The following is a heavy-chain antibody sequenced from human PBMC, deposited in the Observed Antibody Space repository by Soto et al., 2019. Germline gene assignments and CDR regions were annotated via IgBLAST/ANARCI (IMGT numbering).Heavy chain of an antibody. J-gene: IGHJ6*02. D-gene: IGHD5-18*01. CDR3: ASRGYSYGFSLGMDV. CDR2: IYYSGST. CDR1: GGSVSTGYYY. V-gene: IGHV4-30-4*08. Sequence: SETLSLTCTVSGGSVSTGYYYWSWIRQPPGKGLEWIGYIYYSGSTYYNPSLKSRVTISVDTSKNQFSLKLGSVTAADTAVYYCASRGYSYGFSLGMDVWGQGTTVTVSS.